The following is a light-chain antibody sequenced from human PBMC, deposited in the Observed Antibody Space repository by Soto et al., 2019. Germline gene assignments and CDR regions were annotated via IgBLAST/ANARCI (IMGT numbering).Light chain of an antibody. V-gene: IGKV3-11*01. Sequence: EIVLTHSPATLSLSPGERATLSCRASQSVSSYLAWYQQKPGQAPRLLIYDASSRATDIPARFSGSGSGTDFTLTISTLEPEAFAVYYCQQRSNWPPYTFGQRTTLEIK. J-gene: IGKJ2*01. CDR3: QQRSNWPPYT. CDR1: QSVSSY. CDR2: DAS.